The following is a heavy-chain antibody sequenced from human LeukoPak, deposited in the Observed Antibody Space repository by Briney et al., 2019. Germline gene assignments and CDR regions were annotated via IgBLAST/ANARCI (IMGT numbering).Heavy chain of an antibody. Sequence: GGSLGLSCAASGFTFSSYEMNWVRQAPGKGLEWVSYISSVGSTIYYADSVKGRFTISRDNAKNSLYLQMNSLRAEDTAVYYCARGSSSWYSHFDYWGQGTLVTVSS. CDR1: GFTFSSYE. J-gene: IGHJ4*02. D-gene: IGHD6-13*01. V-gene: IGHV3-48*03. CDR3: ARGSSSWYSHFDY. CDR2: ISSVGSTI.